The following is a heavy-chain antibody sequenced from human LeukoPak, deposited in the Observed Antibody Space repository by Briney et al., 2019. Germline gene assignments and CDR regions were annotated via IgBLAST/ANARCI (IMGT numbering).Heavy chain of an antibody. V-gene: IGHV1-2*02. CDR3: ARLPSYCGGDSYSYFQH. CDR1: GYTFTGKY. CDR2: INPNSGGT. D-gene: IGHD2-21*02. Sequence: GASVKVSCKASGYTFTGKYMHWVRQAPGQGLEWMGWINPNSGGTNYAQKFQGRVTMTRDTSISTAYMELSRLRSDGTAVYYCARLPSYCGGDSYSYFQHWGQGTLVTVSS. J-gene: IGHJ1*01.